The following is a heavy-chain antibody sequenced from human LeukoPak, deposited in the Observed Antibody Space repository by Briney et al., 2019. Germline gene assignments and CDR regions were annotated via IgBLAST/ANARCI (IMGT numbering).Heavy chain of an antibody. J-gene: IGHJ4*02. CDR1: GFIFSSYS. CDR3: AKDEGRGYSYGWDY. CDR2: ISGSGGST. Sequence: PGGSLRLSCAASGFIFSSYSMTWVRQAPGKGLEWVSAISGSGGSTYYADSVKGRFTISRDNSKNTLYLQMNSLRAEDTAVYYCAKDEGRGYSYGWDYWGQGTLVTVSS. D-gene: IGHD5-18*01. V-gene: IGHV3-23*01.